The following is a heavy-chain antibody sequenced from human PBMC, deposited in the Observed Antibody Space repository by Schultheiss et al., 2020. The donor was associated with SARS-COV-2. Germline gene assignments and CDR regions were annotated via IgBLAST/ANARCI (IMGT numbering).Heavy chain of an antibody. CDR3: ARAQMKYQLLYSWFDY. V-gene: IGHV3-30*03. CDR1: GFTVSSNY. J-gene: IGHJ4*02. D-gene: IGHD2-2*02. CDR2: ISYDGSNK. Sequence: GGSLRLSCAASGFTVSSNYMSWVRQAPGKGLEWVAVISYDGSNKYYADSVKGRFTISRDNSKNTLYLQMNSLRAEDTAVYYCARAQMKYQLLYSWFDYWGQGTLVTVSS.